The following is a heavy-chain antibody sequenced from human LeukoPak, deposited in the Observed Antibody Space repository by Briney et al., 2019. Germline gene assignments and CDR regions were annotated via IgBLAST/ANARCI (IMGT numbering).Heavy chain of an antibody. D-gene: IGHD3-16*01. V-gene: IGHV4-59*01. CDR1: GGSISSYY. J-gene: IGHJ3*02. Sequence: SETLSLTCTVSGGSISSYYWTWIRQPPGKGLEWIGYIYYSGSTDYNPSLKSRVTISVDTSKNQFSLKLSSLTAADTAVYYCAKIGGDGGTWRRAFDIWGQGTMVTVSS. CDR3: AKIGGDGGTWRRAFDI. CDR2: IYYSGST.